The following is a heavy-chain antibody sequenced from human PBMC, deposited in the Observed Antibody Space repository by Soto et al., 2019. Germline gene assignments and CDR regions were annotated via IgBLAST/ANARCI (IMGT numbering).Heavy chain of an antibody. CDR1: GFIFKMYW. J-gene: IGHJ4*02. Sequence: GGSLRLSCAASGFIFKMYWMHWVRQSPGKGLVWISRIYNDGTYSDYADFVRGRFTISRDNVNDTLYLQMNNLRAEDSGLYYCTRGPRPISTGTGAYWGQGTQVTVS. CDR2: IYNDGTYS. V-gene: IGHV3-74*01. CDR3: TRGPRPISTGTGAY. D-gene: IGHD3-10*01.